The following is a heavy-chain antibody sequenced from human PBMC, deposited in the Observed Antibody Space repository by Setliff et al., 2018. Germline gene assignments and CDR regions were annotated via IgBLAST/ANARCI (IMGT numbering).Heavy chain of an antibody. CDR2: IKQDGSEK. D-gene: IGHD2-21*01. J-gene: IGHJ4*02. V-gene: IGHV3-7*03. CDR1: GFTFINYW. Sequence: GGSLRLSCAASGFTFINYWMSWVRQAPGTGLEWLANIKQDGSEKFYVGSVKGRFTISRDNAKNSLYLQMNNLRAEDTAVYYCVRDSPYCVNGVCRGYWGQGTQVTVSS. CDR3: VRDSPYCVNGVCRGY.